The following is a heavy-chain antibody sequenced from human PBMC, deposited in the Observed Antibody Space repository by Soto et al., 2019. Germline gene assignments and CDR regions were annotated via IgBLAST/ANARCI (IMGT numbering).Heavy chain of an antibody. V-gene: IGHV4-61*08. Sequence: PSETLSLTCTVSGGSISSGVYYWSWIRQPPGKGLEWIGEINHSGSTNYNPSLKSRVTISVDTSKNQFSLKLSSVTAADTAVYYCARGRYYDILTGDWAWFDPWGQGTLVTVSS. CDR3: ARGRYYDILTGDWAWFDP. CDR1: GGSISSGVYY. D-gene: IGHD3-9*01. CDR2: INHSGST. J-gene: IGHJ5*02.